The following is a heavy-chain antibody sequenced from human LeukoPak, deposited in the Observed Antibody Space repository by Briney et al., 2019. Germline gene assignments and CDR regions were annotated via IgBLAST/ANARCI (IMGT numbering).Heavy chain of an antibody. V-gene: IGHV1-2*06. Sequence: ASVKVSCKASGYTFTGYYMHWVRRAPGQGLEWMGRINPNSGSTNYAQKFQGRVTMTRDTSISTAYMELSRLRSDDTAVYYCARVATVTTADYWGQGTLVTVSS. CDR1: GYTFTGYY. CDR2: INPNSGST. J-gene: IGHJ4*02. D-gene: IGHD4-17*01. CDR3: ARVATVTTADY.